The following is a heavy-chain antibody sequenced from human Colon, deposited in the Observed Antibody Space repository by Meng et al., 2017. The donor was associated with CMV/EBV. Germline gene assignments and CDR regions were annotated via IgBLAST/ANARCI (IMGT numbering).Heavy chain of an antibody. D-gene: IGHD3-22*01. V-gene: IGHV1-2*02. CDR2: INPNSGGT. CDR3: ATVSSGYYLYFQH. Sequence: RVQSGAEVKKPGAPLKVSCKASGYTFTGYYMHWVRQAPGQGLEWMGWINPNSGGTNYAQKFQGRVTMTRDTSISTAYMELSRLRSDDTAVYYCATVSSGYYLYFQHWGQGTLVTVSS. CDR1: GYTFTGYY. J-gene: IGHJ1*01.